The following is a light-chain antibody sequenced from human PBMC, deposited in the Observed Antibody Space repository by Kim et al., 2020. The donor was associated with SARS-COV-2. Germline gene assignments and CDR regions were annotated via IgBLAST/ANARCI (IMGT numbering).Light chain of an antibody. Sequence: SPGESATPSCRASQSVSSNLAWYQQNPGQAPRLLIYGASTRATGIPARFSGSGSGTEFTLTISSLQSEDLAVYYCQQYDNWPPWTFGQGTKVDIK. CDR1: QSVSSN. J-gene: IGKJ1*01. V-gene: IGKV3-15*01. CDR2: GAS. CDR3: QQYDNWPPWT.